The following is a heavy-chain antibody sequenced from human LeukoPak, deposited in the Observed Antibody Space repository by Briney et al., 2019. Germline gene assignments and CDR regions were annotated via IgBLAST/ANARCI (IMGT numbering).Heavy chain of an antibody. CDR3: ARVGITMIAIDY. CDR1: GYTFTGYY. D-gene: IGHD3-22*01. J-gene: IGHJ4*02. V-gene: IGHV1-2*06. CDR2: INPNSGGT. Sequence: ASVKVSCNASGYTFTGYYMHWVRQAPGQGLEWMGRINPNSGGTNYAQKFQGRVTMTRDTSISTAYMELSRLRSDDTAVYYCARVGITMIAIDYWGQGTLVTVSS.